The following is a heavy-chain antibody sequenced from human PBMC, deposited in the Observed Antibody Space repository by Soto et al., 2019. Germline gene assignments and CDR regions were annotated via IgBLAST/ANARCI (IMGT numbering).Heavy chain of an antibody. D-gene: IGHD6-6*01. CDR1: GGSISSGDYY. V-gene: IGHV4-30-4*01. J-gene: IGHJ5*02. CDR3: ARERPDGARLDP. Sequence: QVQLQESGPGLVKPSQTLSLTCTVSGGSISSGDYYWSWIRQPPGKGLEWIGYIYHSGSTYYNPSPXSXXTISVDTSKNQFPLKLSSVTAADTAVYYCARERPDGARLDPWGQGTLVTVSS. CDR2: IYHSGST.